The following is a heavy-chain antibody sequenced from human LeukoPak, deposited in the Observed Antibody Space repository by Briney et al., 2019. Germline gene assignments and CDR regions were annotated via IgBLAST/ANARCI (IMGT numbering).Heavy chain of an antibody. CDR1: GFTFSDYW. Sequence: GGSLRLSCAASGFTFSDYWMSWVRQAPGKGLEWVANIKQDGSDKYYVDSVEGRFTISRDNAKNSLSLQMNSLRAEDTAVYYCARNPAKVVPAVYWGQGTLVTVSS. CDR3: ARNPAKVVPAVY. D-gene: IGHD2-2*01. CDR2: IKQDGSDK. J-gene: IGHJ4*02. V-gene: IGHV3-7*01.